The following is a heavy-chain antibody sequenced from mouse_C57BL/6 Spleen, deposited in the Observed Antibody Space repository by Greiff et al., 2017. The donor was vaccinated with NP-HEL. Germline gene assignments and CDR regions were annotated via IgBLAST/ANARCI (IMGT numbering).Heavy chain of an antibody. CDR3: ARPTTVVARGYYAMDY. CDR1: GFTFSDYG. CDR2: ISSGSSTI. Sequence: EVMLVESGGGLVKPGGSLKLSCAASGFTFSDYGMHWVRQAPEKGLEWVAYISSGSSTIYYADTVKGRFTISRDNAKNTLFLQMTSLRSEDTAMYYCARPTTVVARGYYAMDYWGQGTSVTVSS. V-gene: IGHV5-17*01. D-gene: IGHD1-1*01. J-gene: IGHJ4*01.